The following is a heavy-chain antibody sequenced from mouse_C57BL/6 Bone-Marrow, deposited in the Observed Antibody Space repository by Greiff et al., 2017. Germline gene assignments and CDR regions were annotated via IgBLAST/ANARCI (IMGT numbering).Heavy chain of an antibody. J-gene: IGHJ3*01. Sequence: EVKLVESGAELVRPGASVKLSCTASGFNIKDDYMHWVKQRPEQGLEWIGWIDPENGDTEYASKFQGKATITADTSSNTAYLQLSSLTSEDTAVYYCTTDSNRFAYWGQGTLVTVSA. V-gene: IGHV14-4*01. D-gene: IGHD2-5*01. CDR3: TTDSNRFAY. CDR1: GFNIKDDY. CDR2: IDPENGDT.